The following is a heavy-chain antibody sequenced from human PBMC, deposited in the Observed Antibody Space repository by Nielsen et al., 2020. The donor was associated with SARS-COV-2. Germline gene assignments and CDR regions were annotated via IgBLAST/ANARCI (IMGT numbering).Heavy chain of an antibody. CDR3: ARDWYSSSWYGAFDI. CDR2: MNPNSGNT. J-gene: IGHJ3*02. V-gene: IGHV1-8*01. D-gene: IGHD6-13*01. Sequence: ASVKVSCKASGYTFTRYDINWVRQATGQGLEWMGWMNPNSGNTGYAQKFKGKVTMTRKNSISTAYMELSSLRSEDTAVYSCARDWYSSSWYGAFDIWGQGTMVTVSS. CDR1: GYTFTRYD.